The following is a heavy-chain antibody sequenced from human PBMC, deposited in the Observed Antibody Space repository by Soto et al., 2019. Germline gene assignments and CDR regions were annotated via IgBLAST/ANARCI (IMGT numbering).Heavy chain of an antibody. CDR3: AKSWNIEFSATWYAPDY. CDR1: GFIFQNFG. J-gene: IGHJ4*02. D-gene: IGHD6-13*01. Sequence: GGSLRLSCEASGFIFQNFGMHWVRQAPGKGLEWLGVVSSDGGRRYYADSVRGRLNISRDNPKNTLHLQLDRLSADDTAVYYCAKSWNIEFSATWYAPDYWGQGNLVTVSS. V-gene: IGHV3-30*18. CDR2: VSSDGGRR.